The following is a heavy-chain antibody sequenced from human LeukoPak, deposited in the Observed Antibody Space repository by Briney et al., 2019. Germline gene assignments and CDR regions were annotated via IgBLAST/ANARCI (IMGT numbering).Heavy chain of an antibody. Sequence: GGSLRLSSAASGFTFNNYWMAWVRQAPGKGLEWVANIKPDGSEKSYVDSVKGRFTISRDNAKNSLYLQMNSLRAEDTAVYYCARGQMAGYWGQGTLVTVSS. CDR2: IKPDGSEK. V-gene: IGHV3-7*05. D-gene: IGHD5-24*01. CDR3: ARGQMAGY. J-gene: IGHJ4*02. CDR1: GFTFNNYW.